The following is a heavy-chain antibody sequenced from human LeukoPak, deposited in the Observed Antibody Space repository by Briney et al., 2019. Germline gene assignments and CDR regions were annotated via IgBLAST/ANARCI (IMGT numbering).Heavy chain of an antibody. J-gene: IGHJ5*02. CDR1: GFTFSSYG. CDR3: AKKVRGVILHWFDP. CDR2: IRYDGSNK. V-gene: IGHV3-30*02. Sequence: GGSLRLSCAASGFTFSSYGMHWVRQAPGKGLEWVAFIRYDGSNKYYADSVKGRFTISRDNSKNMLYLQMNSLRAEDTAVYYCAKKVRGVILHWFDPWGQGTLVTVSS. D-gene: IGHD3-10*01.